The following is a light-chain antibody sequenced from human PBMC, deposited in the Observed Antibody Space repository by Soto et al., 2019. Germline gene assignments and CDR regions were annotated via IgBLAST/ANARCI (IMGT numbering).Light chain of an antibody. J-gene: IGKJ5*01. CDR1: RSVSSY. CDR2: DAS. V-gene: IGKV3-11*01. Sequence: EIVMTQSPATLSVSPGERATLSCRASRSVSSYLAWYQQKPGQAPRLLIYDASNRATGIPARFSGSGSGTDFTLTISSLEPEDFAVYYCQQRSNWPPEITFGQGTRLEIK. CDR3: QQRSNWPPEIT.